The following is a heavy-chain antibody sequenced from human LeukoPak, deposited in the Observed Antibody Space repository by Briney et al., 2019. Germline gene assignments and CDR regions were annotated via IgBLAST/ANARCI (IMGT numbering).Heavy chain of an antibody. D-gene: IGHD3-3*01. J-gene: IGHJ5*02. Sequence: GGSLRLSCAASGFTFSSYEMNWVRQAPGKGLEWVSYISSSGSTIYYADSVKGRFTISRDNAKNSLYLQMNSLRAEDTAVYYSARGITIFGVVIGLNWFDPWGQGTLVTVSS. V-gene: IGHV3-48*03. CDR2: ISSSGSTI. CDR1: GFTFSSYE. CDR3: ARGITIFGVVIGLNWFDP.